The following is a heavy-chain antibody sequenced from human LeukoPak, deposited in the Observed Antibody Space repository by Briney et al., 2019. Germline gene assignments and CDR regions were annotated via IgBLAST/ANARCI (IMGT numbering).Heavy chain of an antibody. CDR2: IYYSGST. V-gene: IGHV4-61*03. CDR1: GDSINSINKYY. Sequence: SETLSLTCTVSGDSINSINKYYWSWIRQSPGKGLEWIGYIYYSGSTDYNPSLRNRVTMSVDTSKNHFSLRLSSVTAADTAVYYCAKDILAAADRYFDLWGRGTLVTVSS. D-gene: IGHD6-13*01. J-gene: IGHJ2*01. CDR3: AKDILAAADRYFDL.